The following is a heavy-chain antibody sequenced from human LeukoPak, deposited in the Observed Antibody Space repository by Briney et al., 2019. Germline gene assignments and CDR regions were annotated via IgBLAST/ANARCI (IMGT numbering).Heavy chain of an antibody. CDR1: GDSLRTTTYY. D-gene: IGHD7-27*01. CDR2: ISYSGST. V-gene: IGHV4-61*01. Sequence: SETLSLTFTVSGDSLRTTTYYWNWIRQPPGEGLEWIGYISYSGSTNYNPSLKSRVTISIDTSKNQFSLKLNSVAAADTAVYYCARGTGARSSGFDPWGQGTLVTVSS. J-gene: IGHJ5*02. CDR3: ARGTGARSSGFDP.